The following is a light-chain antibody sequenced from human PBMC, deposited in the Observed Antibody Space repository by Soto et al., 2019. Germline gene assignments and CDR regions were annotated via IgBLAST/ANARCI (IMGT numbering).Light chain of an antibody. CDR2: AAS. V-gene: IGKV1-27*01. J-gene: IGKJ4*01. CDR1: QAIGIY. Sequence: DIQMTQSPSPLSASLRDRVTITCRASQAIGIYLAWYQHRPGKLPKLLIYAASNLQSGVPSRFSGSGSGTDFTLTISSLQPEDVATYYCQKYSGAPFTFGGGTKVEI. CDR3: QKYSGAPFT.